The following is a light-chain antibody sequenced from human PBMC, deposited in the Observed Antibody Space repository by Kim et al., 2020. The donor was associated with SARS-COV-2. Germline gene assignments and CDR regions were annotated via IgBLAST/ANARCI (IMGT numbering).Light chain of an antibody. CDR1: QSVRSSY. CDR3: QQYGSSPLT. J-gene: IGKJ4*01. V-gene: IGKV3-20*01. Sequence: EIVLTQSPGTLSLSPGERATLSCRASQSVRSSYLAWYQQKLGQAPRLLIYGASSRATGIPDRFSVSGSGTDFTLTISRLEPEDFAVYSCQQYGSSPLTFGGGTKVDIK. CDR2: GAS.